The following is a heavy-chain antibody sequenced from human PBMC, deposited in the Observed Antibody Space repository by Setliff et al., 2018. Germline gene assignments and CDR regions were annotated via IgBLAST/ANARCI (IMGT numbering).Heavy chain of an antibody. CDR1: GGIFNSFS. J-gene: IGHJ4*02. D-gene: IGHD6-6*01. V-gene: IGHV1-69*06. CDR3: ARGSSSGYYFDY. CDR2: IIPIFGTA. Sequence: SVKVSCKASGGIFNSFSITWVRQAPGQGLEWMGRIIPIFGTANYAQKFQGRVTITADKSTSTAYMELSSLRSEDTAVYYCARGSSSGYYFDYWGQGTLVTVSS.